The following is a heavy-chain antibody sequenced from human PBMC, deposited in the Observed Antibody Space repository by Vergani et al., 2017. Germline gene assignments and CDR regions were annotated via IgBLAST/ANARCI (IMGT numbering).Heavy chain of an antibody. Sequence: VNLVGSGGGVVQPGRSLRLSCAASGFIFSDHYMDWVRQAPGKGLEWVGRIRNKANDYTTQYAASVKGRFTISRDDSKSIAYLQMNNLQTEDTAMYYCVRDQVTMLRGSDALDIWGQGTMVTVSS. CDR1: GFIFSDHY. V-gene: IGHV3-72*01. CDR3: VRDQVTMLRGSDALDI. J-gene: IGHJ3*02. CDR2: IRNKANDYTT. D-gene: IGHD3-10*01.